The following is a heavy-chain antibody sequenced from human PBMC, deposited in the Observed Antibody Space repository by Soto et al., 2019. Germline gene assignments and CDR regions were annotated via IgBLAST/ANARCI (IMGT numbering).Heavy chain of an antibody. Sequence: GRSLRLSCAASGFTFSSYAMSWVRQAPGKGLEWVSAISGSGGSTYYADSVKGRFTISRDNSKNTLYLQMNSLRAEDTAVYYCAKDLLSSGWYIDYWGQGTLVTVSS. D-gene: IGHD6-19*01. CDR3: AKDLLSSGWYIDY. V-gene: IGHV3-23*01. J-gene: IGHJ4*02. CDR1: GFTFSSYA. CDR2: ISGSGGST.